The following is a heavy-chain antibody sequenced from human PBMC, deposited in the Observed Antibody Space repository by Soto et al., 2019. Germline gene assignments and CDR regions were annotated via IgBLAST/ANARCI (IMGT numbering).Heavy chain of an antibody. J-gene: IGHJ4*02. CDR3: ARGWGKYLGVNDF. Sequence: IQLVQSAGEVKRPGASVKVSCKASGYTFNTFGITWVRQAPGQGLEWMGCVSGYSDKRAYSRKLQDRITLTADPSTTTSYMELRSLTSDDTAVYYCARGWGKYLGVNDFWGQGTLVTVSS. CDR1: GYTFNTFG. D-gene: IGHD7-27*01. CDR2: VSGYSDKR. V-gene: IGHV1-18*01.